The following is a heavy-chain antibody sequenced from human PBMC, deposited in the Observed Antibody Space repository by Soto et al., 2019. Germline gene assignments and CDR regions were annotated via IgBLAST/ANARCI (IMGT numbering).Heavy chain of an antibody. J-gene: IGHJ5*02. D-gene: IGHD6-13*01. CDR3: ARHKTPSLSSSWEYNWFDP. V-gene: IGHV4-39*01. Sequence: SQTLSLTCTVSGGSISSSSYYWGWIRQPPGKGLEWIGSIYYSGSTYYNPSLKSRVTISVDTSKNQFSLKLSSVTAADTAVYYCARHKTPSLSSSWEYNWFDPWGQGTLVTVSS. CDR2: IYYSGST. CDR1: GGSISSSSYY.